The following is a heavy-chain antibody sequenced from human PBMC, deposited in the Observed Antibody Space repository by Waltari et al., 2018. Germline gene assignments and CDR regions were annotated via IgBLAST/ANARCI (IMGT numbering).Heavy chain of an antibody. V-gene: IGHV4-34*01. CDR3: ARDRSVGDSRGFDY. CDR2: INHSGST. CDR1: GGSFSGYY. J-gene: IGHJ4*02. D-gene: IGHD4-17*01. Sequence: QVQLQQWGAGLLKPSETLSLTCAVYGGSFSGYYWSWIRQPPGKGLEGIGEINHSGSTNYNPSRKSRVTISVDTSKNQFSRKLSSVTAADTAVYYCARDRSVGDSRGFDYWGQGTLVTVSS.